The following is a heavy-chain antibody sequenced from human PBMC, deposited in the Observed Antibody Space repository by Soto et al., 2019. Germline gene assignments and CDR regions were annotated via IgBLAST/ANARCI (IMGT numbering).Heavy chain of an antibody. V-gene: IGHV3-30-3*01. D-gene: IGHD6-19*01. CDR3: ARGHSGWSRAPVDY. CDR1: GFTFSSYA. Sequence: QVQLVESGGGVVQPGRSLRLSCAASGFTFSSYAMHWVRQAPGKGLEWVAVISYDGSNKYYADSVKGRFTISRDNSKNTLYLQMNSLRAEDTAVYYCARGHSGWSRAPVDYWGQGTLVTVSS. J-gene: IGHJ4*02. CDR2: ISYDGSNK.